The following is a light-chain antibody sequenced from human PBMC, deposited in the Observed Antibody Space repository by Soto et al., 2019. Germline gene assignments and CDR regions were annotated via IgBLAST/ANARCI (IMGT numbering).Light chain of an antibody. J-gene: IGLJ2*01. V-gene: IGLV1-40*01. CDR3: QSYDGSLGGSIL. Sequence: QAVVAQPPSVSGAPGQKITISCTGTRSNIGAAYYVHWYQQFPGTAPKLLIYDTSNRPSGVPDRFSASRSDTSAYLVITGLQADDEAVYYCQSYDGSLGGSILFGGGTQLTVL. CDR1: RSNIGAAYY. CDR2: DTS.